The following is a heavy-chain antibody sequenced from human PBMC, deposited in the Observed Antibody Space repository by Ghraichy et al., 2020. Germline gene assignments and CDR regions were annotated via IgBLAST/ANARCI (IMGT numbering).Heavy chain of an antibody. CDR1: GFTFSNYW. D-gene: IGHD6-13*01. V-gene: IGHV3-7*03. CDR3: ARDSYSSNWYPVRGLDY. CDR2: IRQDGGEK. J-gene: IGHJ4*02. Sequence: GGYLRLSCAASGFTFSNYWMSWVRQAPGKGLEWVANIRQDGGEKYYVDSVKGRFTISRDNAKNSLYLQMNSLRAEDTAVYYCARDSYSSNWYPVRGLDYWGQGTLVTVSS.